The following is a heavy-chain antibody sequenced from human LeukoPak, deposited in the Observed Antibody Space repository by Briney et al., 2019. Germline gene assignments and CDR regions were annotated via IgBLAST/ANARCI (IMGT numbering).Heavy chain of an antibody. Sequence: GGSLRLSCAASGFTFSSYWMSWVRQAPGKGLEWVANIKQDGSEKYYVDSVKGRFTISRDNAKNSLYLQMNSLRAEDTAVYYCARDRKYQLLSIYYYYYMDVWGKGTTVTVSS. CDR1: GFTFSSYW. CDR2: IKQDGSEK. V-gene: IGHV3-7*01. J-gene: IGHJ6*03. CDR3: ARDRKYQLLSIYYYYYMDV. D-gene: IGHD2-2*01.